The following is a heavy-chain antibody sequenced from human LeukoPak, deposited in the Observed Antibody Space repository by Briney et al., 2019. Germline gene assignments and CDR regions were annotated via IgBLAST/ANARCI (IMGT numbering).Heavy chain of an antibody. CDR1: GFTFSSYG. V-gene: IGHV3-30*03. CDR3: AGGGGWY. Sequence: GGSLRLSCAASGFTFSSYGMHWVRQAPGKGLEWVAVISYDGSNKYYADSVKGRFTISRDNSKNTLYLQMNSLRAEDTAVYYCAGGGGWYWGQGTLVTVSS. CDR2: ISYDGSNK. D-gene: IGHD2-15*01. J-gene: IGHJ4*02.